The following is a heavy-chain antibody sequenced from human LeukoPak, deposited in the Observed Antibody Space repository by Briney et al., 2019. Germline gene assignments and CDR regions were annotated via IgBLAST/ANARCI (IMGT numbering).Heavy chain of an antibody. J-gene: IGHJ4*02. CDR1: GGSISSGSYY. V-gene: IGHV4-61*02. D-gene: IGHD3-3*01. CDR3: ARAAPYYDFWSGYYTSYGSGSYYFDY. CDR2: IYTSGST. Sequence: SQTLSLTCTVSGGSISSGSYYWRWIRRPAGKGLEWIVRIYTSGSTNYNPSLKSRVAISVDTSKNQFSLKLSSVTAADTAVYYCARAAPYYDFWSGYYTSYGSGSYYFDYWGQGTLVTVSS.